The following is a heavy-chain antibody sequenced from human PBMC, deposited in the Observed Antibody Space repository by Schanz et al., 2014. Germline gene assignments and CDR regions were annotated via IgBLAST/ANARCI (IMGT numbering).Heavy chain of an antibody. CDR3: ARERRLFDRVDQGYFDS. V-gene: IGHV1-18*01. CDR2: ISVYNHNK. CDR1: GYIFINSG. J-gene: IGHJ4*02. Sequence: QIQLVQSGPEVKKPGATVKVSCKASGYIFINSGISWVRQAPGQGLEWMGWISVYNHNKEYDQKFQGRVTMTTDTATSTAYMALTDLRSDDTAVYYCARERRLFDRVDQGYFDSWGQGTLVTVSS. D-gene: IGHD3-10*02.